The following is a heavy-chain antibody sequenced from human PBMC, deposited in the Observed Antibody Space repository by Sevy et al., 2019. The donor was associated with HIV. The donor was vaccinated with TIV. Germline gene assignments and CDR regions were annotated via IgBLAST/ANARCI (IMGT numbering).Heavy chain of an antibody. Sequence: SETLSLTCTVSGVSISGGSYDWGWIRQPPGKGLEWIASIFFSGSTYYNPSLKSRVTISVDTSKSQISLKLNSVTAADTALYYCARQGGLVDRAFDYWGQGTLVTVSS. J-gene: IGHJ4*02. V-gene: IGHV4-39*01. CDR2: IFFSGST. D-gene: IGHD3-10*01. CDR3: ARQGGLVDRAFDY. CDR1: GVSISGGSYD.